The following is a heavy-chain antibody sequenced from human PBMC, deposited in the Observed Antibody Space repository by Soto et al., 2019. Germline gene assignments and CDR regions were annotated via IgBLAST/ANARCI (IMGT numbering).Heavy chain of an antibody. CDR3: ARALGYCSGGSCYFDY. V-gene: IGHV1-69*01. J-gene: IGHJ4*02. CDR1: GGTFSSYA. Sequence: QVQLVQSGAEVKKPGSSVKVSCKASGGTFSSYAISWVRQAPGQGLEWMGGIIPIFGTANYAQKFQGRVTITADDCTSTAYMELSSLRSEDTAVYYCARALGYCSGGSCYFDYWGQGTLVTVSS. CDR2: IIPIFGTA. D-gene: IGHD2-15*01.